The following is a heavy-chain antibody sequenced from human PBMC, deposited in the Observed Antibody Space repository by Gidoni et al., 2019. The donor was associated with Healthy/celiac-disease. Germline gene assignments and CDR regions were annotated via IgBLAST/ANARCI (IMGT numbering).Heavy chain of an antibody. D-gene: IGHD2-2*01. Sequence: EIQLVGSVVVLVTPGGSLRLCCDSSVFTFSNAWMSWVRQGPGKGLEWVGLIKSKTDGGTTDYAAPVKGRFTISRDDSKNTLYLQMNSLKTEDTAVYYCTTGALSEFDYWGQGNLVTVSS. V-gene: IGHV3-15*01. CDR2: IKSKTDGGTT. CDR1: VFTFSNAW. CDR3: TTGALSEFDY. J-gene: IGHJ4*02.